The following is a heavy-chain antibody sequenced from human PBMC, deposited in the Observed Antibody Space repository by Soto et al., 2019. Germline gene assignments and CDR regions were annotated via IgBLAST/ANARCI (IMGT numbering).Heavy chain of an antibody. D-gene: IGHD2-2*01. CDR2: TYYRSKWYN. J-gene: IGHJ6*02. Sequence: PSQTLSLTCVISGDSVSSNSAAWNWIRQSPSRGLEWLGRTYYRSKWYNDYAVSVKSRITINPDTSKNQFSLQLNSVTPEDTAVYYCAREPDIVVVPTYGMDVWGQGTTVTVSS. V-gene: IGHV6-1*01. CDR1: GDSVSSNSAA. CDR3: AREPDIVVVPTYGMDV.